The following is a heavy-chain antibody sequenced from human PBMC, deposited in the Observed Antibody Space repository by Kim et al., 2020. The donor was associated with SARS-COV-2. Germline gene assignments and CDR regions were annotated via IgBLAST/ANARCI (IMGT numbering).Heavy chain of an antibody. Sequence: FQGHVTISADKSISTAYLQWSSLKASDTAMYYCARHPPYYYDSSGFLFDYWGQGTLVTVSS. D-gene: IGHD3-22*01. J-gene: IGHJ4*02. CDR3: ARHPPYYYDSSGFLFDY. V-gene: IGHV5-10-1*01.